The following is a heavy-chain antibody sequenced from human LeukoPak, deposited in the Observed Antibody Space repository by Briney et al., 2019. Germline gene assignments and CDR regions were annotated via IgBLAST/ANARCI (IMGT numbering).Heavy chain of an antibody. CDR1: GFTFSSYA. CDR2: ISGSGGST. D-gene: IGHD5-18*01. V-gene: IGHV3-23*01. J-gene: IGHJ4*02. CDR3: AKGYLTAMVTRYDY. Sequence: PGGSLRLSCAASGFTFSSYAMSWVRQAPGKGLEWVSAISGSGGSTYYADSVKGRFTISGDNSKNTLYLQMNSLRAEDTAVYYCAKGYLTAMVTRYDYWGQGTLVTVSS.